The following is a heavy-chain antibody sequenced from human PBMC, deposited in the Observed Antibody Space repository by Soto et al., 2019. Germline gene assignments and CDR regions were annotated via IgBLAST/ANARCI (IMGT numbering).Heavy chain of an antibody. CDR3: AKGPHNSGWHYSDY. Sequence: DVQLLESGGALVQPGGSLRLSCAASGITFSSYAMSWVRQAPGKGLEWVSTVSGSGANTYYADSVKGRFTISRDNSENTLYLQMISLRAEDMAIYYCAKGPHNSGWHYSDYWCQGTLITVSS. CDR2: VSGSGANT. J-gene: IGHJ4*02. CDR1: GITFSSYA. D-gene: IGHD6-19*01. V-gene: IGHV3-23*01.